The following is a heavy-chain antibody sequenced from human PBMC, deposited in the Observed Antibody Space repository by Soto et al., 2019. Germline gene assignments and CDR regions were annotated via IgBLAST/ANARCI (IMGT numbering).Heavy chain of an antibody. Sequence: PGGSLRLSCAASGFTFTKYAMTWVRQAPGKGLEWVSSISKSGGDTYYADSVKGRFTISRDNSKNTLYLQMNGLRAEDTALYFCPKDTYSSSWYFWGQGTLVTVSS. J-gene: IGHJ4*02. CDR2: ISKSGGDT. CDR3: PKDTYSSSWYF. D-gene: IGHD2-2*01. V-gene: IGHV3-23*01. CDR1: GFTFTKYA.